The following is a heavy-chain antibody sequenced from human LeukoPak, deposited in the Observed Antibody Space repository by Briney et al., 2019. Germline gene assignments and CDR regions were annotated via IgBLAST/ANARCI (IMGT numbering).Heavy chain of an antibody. J-gene: IGHJ4*02. CDR2: ITRSSSAK. V-gene: IGHV3-48*01. CDR1: GFNFSSYS. Sequence: PGGSLRLSCVASGFNFSSYSMNWVRQAPGKGLEWVSYITRSSSAKFYADSVKGRFTISRDNAENLLYLQMNSLRAEDTAVYYCTRDQEGSDYWGQGTLVTVSS. CDR3: TRDQEGSDY.